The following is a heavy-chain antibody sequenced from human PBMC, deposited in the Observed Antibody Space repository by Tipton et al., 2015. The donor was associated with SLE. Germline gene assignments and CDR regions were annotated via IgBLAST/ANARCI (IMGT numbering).Heavy chain of an antibody. Sequence: TLSLTCTVSGGSISSHYWSYIRQPPGKGLEWIGYSHYSGSTNYNPSLKSRLTISVDTSKNQFSLKLSSVTAADTAVYYCARNLGPEWMATKRGYFDLWGRGTLVSVSS. J-gene: IGHJ2*01. CDR2: SHYSGST. D-gene: IGHD5-24*01. CDR1: GGSISSHY. V-gene: IGHV4-59*08. CDR3: ARNLGPEWMATKRGYFDL.